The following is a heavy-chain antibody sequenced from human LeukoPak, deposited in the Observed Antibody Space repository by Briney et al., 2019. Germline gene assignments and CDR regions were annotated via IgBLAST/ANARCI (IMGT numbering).Heavy chain of an antibody. CDR3: AKDARVRDWNYAQYYYYMDV. J-gene: IGHJ6*03. CDR1: GFIFSSYG. V-gene: IGHV3-33*06. Sequence: GGSLRLSCAASGFIFSSYGMHWVRQAPGKGREGVAVIWYDGSVKYYADSVKGRFTVSRDNYKKTLYLQMDSLRAEDTAVYYCAKDARVRDWNYAQYYYYMDVWGKGTTVTVSS. CDR2: IWYDGSVK. D-gene: IGHD1-7*01.